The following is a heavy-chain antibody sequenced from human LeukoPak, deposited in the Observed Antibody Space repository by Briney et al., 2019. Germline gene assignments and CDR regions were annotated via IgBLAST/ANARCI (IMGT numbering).Heavy chain of an antibody. V-gene: IGHV1-69*13. CDR2: IIPIFGTA. CDR1: GYTFTSYD. J-gene: IGHJ4*02. Sequence: SVKVSCKASGYTFTSYDINWVRQAPGQGLEWMGGIIPIFGTANYAQKFQGRVTITADESTSTAYMELSSLRSEDTAVYYCARDGRDGYNYDYFDYWGQGTLVTVSS. D-gene: IGHD5-24*01. CDR3: ARDGRDGYNYDYFDY.